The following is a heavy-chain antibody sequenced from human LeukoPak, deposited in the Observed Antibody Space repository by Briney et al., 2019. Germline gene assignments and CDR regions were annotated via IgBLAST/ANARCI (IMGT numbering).Heavy chain of an antibody. CDR1: GGTFSSYA. J-gene: IGHJ5*02. CDR2: IIPIFGTA. V-gene: IGHV1-69*05. Sequence: SVKVSCKASGGTFSSYAISWVRQAPGQGLEWMGGIIPIFGTANYAQKFQGRVTITTDESTSTAYMELSSLRSEDTAVYYCAQLGYSGYDWVPSWFDPWGQGTLVTVSS. D-gene: IGHD5-12*01. CDR3: AQLGYSGYDWVPSWFDP.